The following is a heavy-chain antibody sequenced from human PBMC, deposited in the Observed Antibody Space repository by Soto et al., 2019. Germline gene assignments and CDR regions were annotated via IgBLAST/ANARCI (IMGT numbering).Heavy chain of an antibody. CDR3: ATGSGLGLTIFGVYLY. V-gene: IGHV1-24*01. Sequence: VASVKVSCKVSGYTLTELSMHWVRQAPGKGLEWMGGFDPEDGETIYAQKFQGRVTMTEDTSTDTAYMELSSLRSEDTAVYYCATGSGLGLTIFGVYLYWGQGTLVTRLL. CDR1: GYTLTELS. CDR2: FDPEDGET. D-gene: IGHD3-3*01. J-gene: IGHJ4*02.